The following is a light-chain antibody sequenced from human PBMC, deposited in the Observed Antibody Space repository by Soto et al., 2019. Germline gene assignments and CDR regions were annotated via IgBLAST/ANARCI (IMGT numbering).Light chain of an antibody. CDR2: GAS. CDR1: ETVRTN. J-gene: IGKJ2*01. CDR3: QQDYNWPPYT. V-gene: IGKV3-15*01. Sequence: IVMTQSPATLSVSPGERVTLSCRASETVRTNLAWFQQKPGQTPRLLIFGASTRATGIPTRFTGSGSETEFTLTIGSLQSEDLAVYYCQQDYNWPPYTFGQGTKLEI.